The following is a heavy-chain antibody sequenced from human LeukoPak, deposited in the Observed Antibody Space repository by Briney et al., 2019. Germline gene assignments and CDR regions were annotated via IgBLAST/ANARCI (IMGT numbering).Heavy chain of an antibody. CDR1: GGSIGSYY. CDR2: IHYSGST. J-gene: IGHJ4*02. V-gene: IGHV4-59*01. D-gene: IGHD2-2*01. Sequence: PSETLSLTCTVSGGSIGSYYWSWVRQPPGKGLEWIGYIHYSGSTNYNPSLKSRVTTSIDTSKNQFSLKVTSVTAADAAVYYCARGRPFLGVVPAAWGQGTLVTVSS. CDR3: ARGRPFLGVVPAA.